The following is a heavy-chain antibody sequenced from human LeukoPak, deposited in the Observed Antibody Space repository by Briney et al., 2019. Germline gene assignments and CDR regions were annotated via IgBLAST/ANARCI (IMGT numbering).Heavy chain of an antibody. CDR1: GGSISSYY. CDR3: ARAERGYSYDFYFDY. J-gene: IGHJ4*02. Sequence: SETLSLTCTVSGGSISSYYWSWIRQPAGKGLEWIGRIYTSGSTSYNPSLKSRVTMSVDTSKNQFSLKLSSVTAADTAVYYCARAERGYSYDFYFDYWGQGTLVTVSS. CDR2: IYTSGST. V-gene: IGHV4-4*07. D-gene: IGHD5-18*01.